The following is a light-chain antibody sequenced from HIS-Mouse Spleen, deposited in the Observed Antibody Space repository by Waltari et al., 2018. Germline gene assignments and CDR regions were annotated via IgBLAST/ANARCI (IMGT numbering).Light chain of an antibody. V-gene: IGKV1-9*01. Sequence: DIQLTQSPSFLSASVGDRVTITCRASQGIRSYLAWYQQTPGKAPKLLTYAASTLQSGVPSRFSGSGSGKEFTLTISSLQPEDFATYYCQQLNSYPPTFGQGTKVEIK. J-gene: IGKJ1*01. CDR3: QQLNSYPPT. CDR2: AAS. CDR1: QGIRSY.